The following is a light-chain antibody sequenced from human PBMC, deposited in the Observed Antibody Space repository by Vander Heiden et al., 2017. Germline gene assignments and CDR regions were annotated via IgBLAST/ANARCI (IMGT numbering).Light chain of an antibody. CDR2: SNN. V-gene: IGLV1-44*01. CDR3: AAWDDSLNGWV. J-gene: IGLJ3*02. Sequence: QSVLTQPPSSSGTPGQRVTISCSGSTSSIGSNIVDWYHQLPGTAPKLLIYSNNQRPSGVPDRFSGSKSGTSASLAISGLQSEDEADYYCAAWDDSLNGWVFGGGTKLTGL. CDR1: TSSIGSNI.